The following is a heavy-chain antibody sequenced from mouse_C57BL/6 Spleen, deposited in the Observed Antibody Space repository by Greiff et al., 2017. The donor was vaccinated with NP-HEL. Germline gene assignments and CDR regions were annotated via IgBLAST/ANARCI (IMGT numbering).Heavy chain of an antibody. CDR3: ARGYYGSSYGYFDV. CDR1: GFNIKDYY. CDR2: IDPEDGET. D-gene: IGHD1-1*01. Sequence: EVKLQQSGAELVKPGASVKLSCTASGFNIKDYYMHWVKQRTEQGLEWIGRIDPEDGETKYAPNFQGKATITADTSSNTAYLQLSSLTSEDTAVYYCARGYYGSSYGYFDVWGTGTTVTVSS. V-gene: IGHV14-2*01. J-gene: IGHJ1*03.